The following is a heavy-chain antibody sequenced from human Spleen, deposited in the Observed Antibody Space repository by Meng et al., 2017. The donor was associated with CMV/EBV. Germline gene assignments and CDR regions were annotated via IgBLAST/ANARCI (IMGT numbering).Heavy chain of an antibody. CDR3: AHMDYCSGGTCTFDY. CDR2: IYWDDDK. D-gene: IGHD2-15*01. V-gene: IGHV2-5*02. CDR1: GVSLSTSGMG. Sequence: SGVSLSTSGMGVGWIRQSPGKALEWLALIYWDDDKRYSPSLKSRLTITKDTSKNQVVLTMTNMDPVDTATYYCAHMDYCSGGTCTFDYWGQGTLVTVSS. J-gene: IGHJ4*02.